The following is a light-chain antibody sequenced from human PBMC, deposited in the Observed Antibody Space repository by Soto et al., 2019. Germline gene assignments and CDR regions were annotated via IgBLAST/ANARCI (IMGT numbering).Light chain of an antibody. CDR2: IDT. CDR3: AAWDVSLVV. J-gene: IGLJ2*01. Sequence: QSVLTQPPSASGTPGQRVTISCSGSSSNIGTNTVIWYQQLPGAAPRLLIYIDTQRPSGVPDRFSGSKSGTSASLAISGLQSEDEADYYCAAWDVSLVVFGGGTKLTVL. CDR1: SSNIGTNT. V-gene: IGLV1-44*01.